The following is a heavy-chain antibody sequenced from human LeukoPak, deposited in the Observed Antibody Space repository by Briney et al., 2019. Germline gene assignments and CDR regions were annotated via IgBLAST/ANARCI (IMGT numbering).Heavy chain of an antibody. CDR3: ARDIRSGVSTLSYYYYYYGMDV. V-gene: IGHV1-18*01. D-gene: IGHD6-25*01. Sequence: ASVKVSCKASGYTFTSYGISWVRQAPGQGLEWMGWISAYNGNTNYAQKLQGRVTMTTDTSTSTAYMELRSLRSDDTAVYYCARDIRSGVSTLSYYYYYYGMDVWGQGTTVTVSS. CDR2: ISAYNGNT. J-gene: IGHJ6*02. CDR1: GYTFTSYG.